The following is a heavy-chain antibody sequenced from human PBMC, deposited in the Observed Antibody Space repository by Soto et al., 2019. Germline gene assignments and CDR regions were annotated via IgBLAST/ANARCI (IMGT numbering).Heavy chain of an antibody. CDR2: INTDGRET. CDR1: GFIFSNYW. J-gene: IGHJ4*02. Sequence: GGSLRLSCAASGFIFSNYWMHWVRQVPGKGLVWVSRINTDGRETNYADSVKGRFTVSRDNAKNTQFLQMNSLRVEDTAVYYCARDGEGYWGQGTLVTVPS. CDR3: ARDGEGY. D-gene: IGHD2-21*01. V-gene: IGHV3-74*01.